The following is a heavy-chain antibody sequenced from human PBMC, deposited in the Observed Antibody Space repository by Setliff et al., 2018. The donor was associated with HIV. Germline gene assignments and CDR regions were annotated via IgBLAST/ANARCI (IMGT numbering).Heavy chain of an antibody. V-gene: IGHV5-51*01. CDR2: IYPGDSHT. Sequence: PGESLKISCKGSGYYFTTFWIAWVRQMPGKGLEWMGFIYPGDSHTTYSPSFQGQVTISVYTSVSTAYLQWSSLKASDTAMYFCATHTLNNAFYIWGLVTMVTVSS. J-gene: IGHJ3*02. CDR3: ATHTLNNAFYI. CDR1: GYYFTTFW.